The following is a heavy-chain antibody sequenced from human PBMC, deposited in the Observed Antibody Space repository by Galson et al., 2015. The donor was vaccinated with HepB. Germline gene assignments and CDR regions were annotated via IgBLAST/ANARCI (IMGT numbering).Heavy chain of an antibody. V-gene: IGHV3-30*18. D-gene: IGHD6-13*01. Sequence: SLRLSCAASGFTFSSYGMHWVRQAPGKGLEWVAVISYDASTKYHADSVKGRFTISRDNSKNTLYLQMNSLRAEDTAVYYCAKDRRFNSIAVAPSAFDIWGQGTMVTVSS. CDR2: ISYDASTK. CDR1: GFTFSSYG. CDR3: AKDRRFNSIAVAPSAFDI. J-gene: IGHJ3*02.